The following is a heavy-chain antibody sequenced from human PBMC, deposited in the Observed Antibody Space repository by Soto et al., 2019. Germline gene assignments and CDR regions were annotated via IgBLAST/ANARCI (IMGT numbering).Heavy chain of an antibody. D-gene: IGHD2-15*01. V-gene: IGHV3-66*01. J-gene: IGHJ1*01. CDR1: GFSVSSNY. Sequence: GGSLRLSCAASGFSVSSNYMNWVRQAPGKGLEWVSIIHNGGETYHADSVKDRFTVSRDNSKNTVFLQMNSLRVEDTAVYYCARDSWSQYWGQGTLVTVSS. CDR3: ARDSWSQY. CDR2: IHNGGET.